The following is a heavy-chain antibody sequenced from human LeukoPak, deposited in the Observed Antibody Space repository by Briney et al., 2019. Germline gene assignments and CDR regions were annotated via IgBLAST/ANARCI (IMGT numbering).Heavy chain of an antibody. CDR1: GFTFSTYG. Sequence: GGSLRLSCVASGFTFSTYGMSWVRQAPGKGLEWVSTISGSDSSTYYADSVKGRFTISRDNSKNTLYLQMNSLRADDTAVYYCAKSGYNRFDYWGQGTLVTVSS. CDR3: AKSGYNRFDY. V-gene: IGHV3-23*01. D-gene: IGHD5-24*01. CDR2: ISGSDSST. J-gene: IGHJ4*02.